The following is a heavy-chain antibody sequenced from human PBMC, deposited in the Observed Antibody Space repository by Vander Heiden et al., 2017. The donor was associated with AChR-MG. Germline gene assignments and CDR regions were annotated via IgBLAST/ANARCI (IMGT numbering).Heavy chain of an antibody. V-gene: IGHV1-2*04. CDR2: INPNSGGT. D-gene: IGHD4-17*01. Sequence: QVQLMQSGAEVKKPGASVKVSCKASGYTFTGYYMHWVRQAPGQGLEWMGWINPNSGGTNYAQKFQGWVTMTRDTSISTAYMELSRLRSDDTAVYYCARGGDLDYYYYYGMDVWGQGTTVTVSS. J-gene: IGHJ6*02. CDR3: ARGGDLDYYYYYGMDV. CDR1: GYTFTGYY.